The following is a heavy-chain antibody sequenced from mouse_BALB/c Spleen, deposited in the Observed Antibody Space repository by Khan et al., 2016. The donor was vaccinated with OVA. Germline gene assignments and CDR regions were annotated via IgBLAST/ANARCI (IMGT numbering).Heavy chain of an antibody. D-gene: IGHD1-1*02. V-gene: IGHV2-2*02. CDR2: IWSGGST. CDR1: GFSLTNYG. CDR3: ARNRNGYFDY. J-gene: IGHJ2*01. Sequence: QVQLKVSGPGLVQPSQSLSITCTVSGFSLTNYGVHWVRQSPGKGLEWLGMIWSGGSTDYNATFISRLSISKDNSKSQVFFKMNSLQVNDTAIYYCARNRNGYFDYWGQGTTLTVSS.